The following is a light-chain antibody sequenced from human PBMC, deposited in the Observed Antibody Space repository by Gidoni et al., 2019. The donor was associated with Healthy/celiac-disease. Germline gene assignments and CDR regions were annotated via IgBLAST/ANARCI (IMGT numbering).Light chain of an antibody. CDR1: SSDVGSYNL. V-gene: IGLV2-23*02. J-gene: IGLJ2*01. Sequence: QSALTQPASVSGSPGQSLTTSCTGTSSDVGSYNLFSWYQQHPGKAPKLMIYEVSKRPSGVSNRFSGSKSGNTASLTISGLQAEDEADYYCCSYAGSSTLVFGGGTKLTVL. CDR3: CSYAGSSTLV. CDR2: EVS.